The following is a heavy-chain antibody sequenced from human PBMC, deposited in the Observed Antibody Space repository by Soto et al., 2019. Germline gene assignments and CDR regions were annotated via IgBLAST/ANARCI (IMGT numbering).Heavy chain of an antibody. CDR1: GFSSSRYA. CDR3: ARSVGVGPSRDLDY. Sequence: GGSLSLSCVASGFSSSRYALNWVRQAPGKGLELVANISTSGNIIHYADFVEGRFTISRDNVKKSLDLQMTNLRDDDTAVYYCARSVGVGPSRDLDYWGQGTRVTVS. D-gene: IGHD3-3*01. V-gene: IGHV3-48*03. J-gene: IGHJ4*02. CDR2: ISTSGNII.